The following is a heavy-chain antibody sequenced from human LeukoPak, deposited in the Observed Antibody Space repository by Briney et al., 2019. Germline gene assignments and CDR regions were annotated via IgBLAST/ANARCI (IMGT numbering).Heavy chain of an antibody. CDR2: IKPDGSEK. V-gene: IGHV3-7*01. CDR3: ARDLFAAAAGTKD. J-gene: IGHJ4*02. D-gene: IGHD6-13*01. Sequence: GSLRLSCAASGFTFSSYWMSWVRQAPGKGLEWVANIKPDGSEKYYVDSVKGRFTMSRDNAKNSLYLQVNSLRPEDTAVYYCARDLFAAAAGTKDWGQGTLVTVSS. CDR1: GFTFSSYW.